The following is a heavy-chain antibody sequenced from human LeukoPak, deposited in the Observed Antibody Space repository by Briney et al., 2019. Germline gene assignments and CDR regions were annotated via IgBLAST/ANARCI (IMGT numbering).Heavy chain of an antibody. J-gene: IGHJ5*02. D-gene: IGHD6-13*01. Sequence: SVKVSCKDSGGTFSSYAISWVRQAPGQGLEWMGRIIPILGIANYAQKFQGRVTITADKSTSTAYMELSSLRSEDTAVYYCASYTEQQLSNWFDPWGQGTLVTVSS. CDR1: GGTFSSYA. CDR2: IIPILGIA. V-gene: IGHV1-69*04. CDR3: ASYTEQQLSNWFDP.